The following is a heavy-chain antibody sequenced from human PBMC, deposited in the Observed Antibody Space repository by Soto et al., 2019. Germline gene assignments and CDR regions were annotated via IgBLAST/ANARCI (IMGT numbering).Heavy chain of an antibody. J-gene: IGHJ6*02. CDR1: GFTFSSYG. D-gene: IGHD3-3*01. Sequence: QVQLVESGGGVVQPGRSLRLSCAASGFTFSSYGMHWVRQAPGKGLEWVAVISYDGSNKYYAESVKGRFTIFRDNSKNTLYLQMNSLRAEDTAVYYGAKDVLRFLEWLAFYGLDVWAKGPRSPSP. V-gene: IGHV3-30*18. CDR2: ISYDGSNK. CDR3: AKDVLRFLEWLAFYGLDV.